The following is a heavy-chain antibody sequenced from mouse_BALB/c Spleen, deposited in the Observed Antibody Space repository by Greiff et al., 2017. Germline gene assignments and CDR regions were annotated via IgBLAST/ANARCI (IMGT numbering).Heavy chain of an antibody. V-gene: IGHV1-87*01. CDR2: IYPGDGDT. D-gene: IGHD1-1*01. Sequence: VQLQQSGAELARPGASVKLSCKASGYPFTSYWMQWVKQRPGQGLEWIGAIYPGDGDTRYTQKFKGKATLTADKSSSTAYMQLSSLASEDSAVYYCVYYYGSRGFAYWGQGTLVTVSA. J-gene: IGHJ3*01. CDR1: GYPFTSYW. CDR3: VYYYGSRGFAY.